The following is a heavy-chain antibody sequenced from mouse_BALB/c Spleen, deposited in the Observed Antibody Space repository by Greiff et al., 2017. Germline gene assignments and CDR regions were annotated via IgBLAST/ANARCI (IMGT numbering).Heavy chain of an antibody. Sequence: EVQLVESGGGLVQPGGSRKLSCAASGFTFSSFGMHWVRQAPEKGLEWVAYISSGSSTIYYADTVKGRFTISRDNPKNTLFLQMTSLRSEDTAMYYCARGTGREAMDYWGQGTSVTVSS. V-gene: IGHV5-17*02. CDR1: GFTFSSFG. D-gene: IGHD4-1*01. J-gene: IGHJ4*01. CDR2: ISSGSSTI. CDR3: ARGTGREAMDY.